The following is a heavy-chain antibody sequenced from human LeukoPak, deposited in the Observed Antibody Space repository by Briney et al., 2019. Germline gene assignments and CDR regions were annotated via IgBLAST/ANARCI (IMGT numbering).Heavy chain of an antibody. CDR1: GYTFTGYY. D-gene: IGHD5-24*01. CDR2: INPKSGGA. CDR3: AKAGGATITIDY. Sequence: ASVKVSCKASGYTFTGYYMYWVRQAPGQGLEWMGWINPKSGGANYAQKFQGRVTMTRDTSISTAYMEVSSLRSDDTAVYYCAKAGGATITIDYWGQGTLGTVSS. J-gene: IGHJ4*02. V-gene: IGHV1-2*02.